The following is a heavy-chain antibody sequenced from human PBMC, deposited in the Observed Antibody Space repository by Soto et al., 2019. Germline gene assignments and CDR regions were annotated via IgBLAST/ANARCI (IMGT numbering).Heavy chain of an antibody. CDR2: IKSTPYGGTT. Sequence: EVQLVESGGGLVKPGRSLRLSCTTSGFNFGQYAMSWVRQAPGKGLEWVGFIKSTPYGGTTEYASSVEGRFTISRDDSKCIADLQMNRLTTGDTAVYYCTKDVRYRNYGYYFESWGQGSQVTVS. CDR3: TKDVRYRNYGYYFES. D-gene: IGHD1-7*01. J-gene: IGHJ4*02. CDR1: GFNFGQYA. V-gene: IGHV3-49*04.